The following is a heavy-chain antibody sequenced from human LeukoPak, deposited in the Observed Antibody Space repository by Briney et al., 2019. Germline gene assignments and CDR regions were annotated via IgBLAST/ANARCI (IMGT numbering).Heavy chain of an antibody. V-gene: IGHV4-39*01. CDR3: ARHYSGWYNFFDF. Sequence: SETLSLTCTVSGGSISTGNYYWGWVRQPPGKGLEWIGTIYYSGSTYYNPSLKSRVTISVDTSKNQISLKLTSVAAADTAVYYCARHYSGWYNFFDFWGQGTLVTVSS. CDR2: IYYSGST. D-gene: IGHD6-19*01. J-gene: IGHJ4*02. CDR1: GGSISTGNYY.